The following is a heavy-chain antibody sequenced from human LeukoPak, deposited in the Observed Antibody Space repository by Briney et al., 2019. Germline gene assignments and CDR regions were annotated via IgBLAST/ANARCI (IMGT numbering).Heavy chain of an antibody. Sequence: GGSLRLSCVASGFTFSDSWMSWVRQAPGKGLEWVAVISYDGSNKYYADSVKGRFTISRDNSKNTLYLQMNSLRAEDTAVYYCARDQRLWFGEPYTGVFDPWGQGTLVTVSS. D-gene: IGHD3-10*01. V-gene: IGHV3-30*03. J-gene: IGHJ5*02. CDR3: ARDQRLWFGEPYTGVFDP. CDR1: GFTFSDSW. CDR2: ISYDGSNK.